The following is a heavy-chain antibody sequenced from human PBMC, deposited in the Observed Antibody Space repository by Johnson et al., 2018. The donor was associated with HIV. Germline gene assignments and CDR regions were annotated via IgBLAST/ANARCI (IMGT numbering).Heavy chain of an antibody. CDR1: GFGFSRYG. Sequence: QVQLVESGGGVVQPGRSLRASCAASGFGFSRYGVHWVRQAPGKGLEWVAVIWYDGSNEYYADSVKGRITISRDNAKNSLYLQMNSLRAEDTAVYYCARPDSGRYRDAFDIWGQGTMVTVSS. CDR2: IWYDGSNE. V-gene: IGHV3-33*08. J-gene: IGHJ3*02. CDR3: ARPDSGRYRDAFDI. D-gene: IGHD1-26*01.